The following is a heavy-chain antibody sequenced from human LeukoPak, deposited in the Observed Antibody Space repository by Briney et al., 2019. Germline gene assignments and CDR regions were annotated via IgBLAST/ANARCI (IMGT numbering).Heavy chain of an antibody. V-gene: IGHV4-59*01. D-gene: IGHD6-13*01. Sequence: SETLSLTCTVSGGSISSYYWSWMRQPPGKGLEWIGYIYYSGSTNYNPSLKSRVTISVDTSKNQFSLKLSSVTAADTAVYYCARGLTSSSSDYWGQGTLVTVSS. CDR2: IYYSGST. CDR3: ARGLTSSSSDY. J-gene: IGHJ4*02. CDR1: GGSISSYY.